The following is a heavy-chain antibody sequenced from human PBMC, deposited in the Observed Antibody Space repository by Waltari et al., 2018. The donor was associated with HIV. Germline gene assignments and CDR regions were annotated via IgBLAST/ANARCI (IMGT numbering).Heavy chain of an antibody. Sequence: YAMTWFRQAPGKGLEWVGFIRSKRYGGTTEYAASVKGRFTISTDDSKSIAYLQMNSLRTEDTAVYYCTRDWGPSYDYVWGSYRPHFDYWGQGTLVTVSS. V-gene: IGHV3-49*03. J-gene: IGHJ4*02. CDR1: YA. D-gene: IGHD3-16*02. CDR2: IRSKRYGGTT. CDR3: TRDWGPSYDYVWGSYRPHFDY.